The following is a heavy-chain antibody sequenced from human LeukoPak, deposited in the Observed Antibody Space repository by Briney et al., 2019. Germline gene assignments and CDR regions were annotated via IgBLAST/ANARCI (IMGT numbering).Heavy chain of an antibody. CDR1: GGPISSYY. Sequence: SETLSLTCTVSGGPISSYYWTWIRQPPGKGLEWIGYIYYSGSTNYNPSLKSRVTISVDTSKNQFSLKLSSVTAADTAVYFCARGSFDCSSSSCSFWFDPWGQGTLVTVSS. V-gene: IGHV4-59*01. D-gene: IGHD2-2*01. CDR3: ARGSFDCSSSSCSFWFDP. CDR2: IYYSGST. J-gene: IGHJ5*02.